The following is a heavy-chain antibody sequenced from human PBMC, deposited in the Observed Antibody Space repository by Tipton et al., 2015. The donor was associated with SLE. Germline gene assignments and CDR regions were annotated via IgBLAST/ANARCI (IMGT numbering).Heavy chain of an antibody. CDR2: IYHSGST. CDR3: AREGWVASPLNYYYYYMDV. Sequence: TLSLTCAVSGYSISSDYYWGCIRQPTGKGLVWIGSIYHSGSTHYNPSLKSRVTISVDTSKNQFSLTLSSVTAADTAVYYCAREGWVASPLNYYYYYMDVWGKGTTVTVSS. CDR1: GYSISSDYY. V-gene: IGHV4-38-2*02. J-gene: IGHJ6*03. D-gene: IGHD2-15*01.